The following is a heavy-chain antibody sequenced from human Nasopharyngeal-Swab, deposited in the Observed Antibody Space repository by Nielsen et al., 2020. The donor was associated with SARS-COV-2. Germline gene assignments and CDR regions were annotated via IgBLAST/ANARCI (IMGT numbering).Heavy chain of an antibody. CDR3: AKDRGIVVVIGFDY. CDR2: ISGSGGST. D-gene: IGHD3-22*01. CDR1: GFTFSSYS. Sequence: GGSLRLSCAASGFTFSSYSVNWVRQAPGKGLEWVSAISGSGGSTYYADSVKGRFTISRDNSKNTLYLQMNSLRAEDTAVYYCAKDRGIVVVIGFDYWGQGTLVTVSS. J-gene: IGHJ4*02. V-gene: IGHV3-23*01.